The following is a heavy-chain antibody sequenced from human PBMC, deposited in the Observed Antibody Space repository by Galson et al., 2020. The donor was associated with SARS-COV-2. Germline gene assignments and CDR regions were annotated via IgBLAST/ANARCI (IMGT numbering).Heavy chain of an antibody. CDR3: ARTTATPPPRRYYYYYGMDV. D-gene: IGHD5-18*01. Sequence: KMSGPTLVKPTETLTLTCTVSGFSLSNARMGVSWIRQPPGKALEWLAHIFSNDEKSYSTSLKSRLTISKDTSKSQVVLTMTNMDPVDTATYYCARTTATPPPRRYYYYYGMDVWGQGTTVTVSS. CDR1: GFSLSNARMG. J-gene: IGHJ6*02. V-gene: IGHV2-26*01. CDR2: IFSNDEK.